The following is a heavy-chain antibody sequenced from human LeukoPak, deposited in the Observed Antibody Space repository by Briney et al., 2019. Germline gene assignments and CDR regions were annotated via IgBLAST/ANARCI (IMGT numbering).Heavy chain of an antibody. J-gene: IGHJ4*02. CDR1: GGTFSSYA. CDR3: ARGRYYGSGSYGN. D-gene: IGHD3-10*01. Sequence: ASVKVSCKASGGTFSSYAISWVRQAPGQGLEWMGRIIPIFGTANYAQKFQGRVTINTDESTGTAYMELSSLRSEDTAVYYCARGRYYGSGSYGNWGQGTLVTVSS. CDR2: IIPIFGTA. V-gene: IGHV1-69*05.